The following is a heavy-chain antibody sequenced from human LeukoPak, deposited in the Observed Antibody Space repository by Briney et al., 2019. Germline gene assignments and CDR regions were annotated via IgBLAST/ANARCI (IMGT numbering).Heavy chain of an antibody. D-gene: IGHD3-22*01. Sequence: SETLSLTCTVSGYSISSGYYWGWIRQPPGKGLEWIGSIYHSGRTYYNPSLKSRVTISVDTSKNQFSLKLSSVTAADTAVYYCARTSSGVYYFDYWGQGTLVTVSS. CDR1: GYSISSGYY. CDR3: ARTSSGVYYFDY. V-gene: IGHV4-38-2*02. CDR2: IYHSGRT. J-gene: IGHJ4*02.